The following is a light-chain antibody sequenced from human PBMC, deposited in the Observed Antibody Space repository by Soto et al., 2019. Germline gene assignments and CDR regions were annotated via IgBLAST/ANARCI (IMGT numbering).Light chain of an antibody. Sequence: QSVLTQPGSVSGSPGQSVTISCTGTSSDVGGYNYVSWYQQHPGKAPKLMIYDVSKRPSEVPARFSGSKSGNTASLTISGLQAEDEADYYCCSYAGSYTLYVFGTGTKVTVL. J-gene: IGLJ1*01. CDR3: CSYAGSYTLYV. CDR1: SSDVGGYNY. V-gene: IGLV2-11*01. CDR2: DVS.